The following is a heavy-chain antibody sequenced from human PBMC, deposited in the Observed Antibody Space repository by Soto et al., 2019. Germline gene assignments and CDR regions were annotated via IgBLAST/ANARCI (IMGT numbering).Heavy chain of an antibody. CDR3: ARDLWGYCGTDCYPLDV. Sequence: QVQLQESGPGLVKPSETLSLTCTVSGGSISSYYWSWIRQPPGKGLEWIGYMYNTGSTVYNPSLKSRLTISVDTSKNQFSLMLNAVTDADTAVYYCARDLWGYCGTDCYPLDVWGQGTTVTVPS. CDR1: GGSISSYY. D-gene: IGHD2-21*02. V-gene: IGHV4-59*01. J-gene: IGHJ6*02. CDR2: MYNTGST.